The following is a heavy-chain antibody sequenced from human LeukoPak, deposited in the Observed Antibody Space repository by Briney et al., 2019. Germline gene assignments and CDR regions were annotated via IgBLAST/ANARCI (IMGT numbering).Heavy chain of an antibody. J-gene: IGHJ6*02. CDR1: GYTFTSYG. V-gene: IGHV1-18*01. Sequence: ASVKVSCKASGYTFTSYGISWVRQAPGQGLEWMGWISAYNGNTNYAQKLQGRVTMTTDTSTSTAYMELRSQRSDDTAVYYCARGKRYAVAGTYYYYYYGMDVWGQGTTVTVSS. CDR2: ISAYNGNT. D-gene: IGHD6-19*01. CDR3: ARGKRYAVAGTYYYYYYGMDV.